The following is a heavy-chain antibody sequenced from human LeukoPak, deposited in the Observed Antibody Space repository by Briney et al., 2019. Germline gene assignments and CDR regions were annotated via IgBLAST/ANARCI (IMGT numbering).Heavy chain of an antibody. D-gene: IGHD3-9*01. CDR1: GFNFRAYW. CDR2: ISYDGSNE. V-gene: IGHV3-30-3*02. CDR3: AKGGYDILTGYYSDAFDI. J-gene: IGHJ3*02. Sequence: GGSLRLSCTTSGFNFRAYWMGWVRQAPGKGLEWVAVISYDGSNEDYRDSVKGRFIISRDNSKNTLYLQMNSLRAEDTAVYYCAKGGYDILTGYYSDAFDIWGQGTMVTVSS.